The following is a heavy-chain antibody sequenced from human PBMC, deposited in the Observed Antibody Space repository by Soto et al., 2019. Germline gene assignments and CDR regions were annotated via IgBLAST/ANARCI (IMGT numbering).Heavy chain of an antibody. J-gene: IGHJ6*02. CDR2: IWYDGSNK. V-gene: IGHV3-33*01. CDR3: ARGNYSSSSVFYYYGMDV. Sequence: PGGSLRLSCAASGFTFSSYGMHWVRQAPGKGLEWVAVIWYDGSNKYYADSVKGRFTISRDNSKNTLYLQMNSLRAEDTAVYYCARGNYSSSSVFYYYGMDVWGQGTTVTVSS. CDR1: GFTFSSYG. D-gene: IGHD6-6*01.